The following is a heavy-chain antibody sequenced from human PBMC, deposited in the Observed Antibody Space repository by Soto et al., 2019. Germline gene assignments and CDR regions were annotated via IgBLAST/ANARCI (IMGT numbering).Heavy chain of an antibody. D-gene: IGHD3-16*01. CDR2: INAGNGNT. CDR3: AREKFAVPGPYDD. J-gene: IGHJ4*02. CDR1: GYTFTSYA. Sequence: ASVKVSCKASGYTFTSYAMHWVRQAPGQRLEWMGWINAGNGNTKYSQKFQGRVTITRDTSASTAYMERSSLRSEDTAVYYCAREKFAVPGPYDDWGQGTLVPVAS. V-gene: IGHV1-3*01.